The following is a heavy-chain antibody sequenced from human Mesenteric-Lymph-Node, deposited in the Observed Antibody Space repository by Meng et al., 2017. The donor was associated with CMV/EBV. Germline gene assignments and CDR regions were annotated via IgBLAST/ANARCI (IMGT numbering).Heavy chain of an antibody. CDR2: INHSGST. D-gene: IGHD4-23*01. CDR1: GGSFSGYY. CDR3: ARHQRWLKSEGGFNY. J-gene: IGHJ4*02. V-gene: IGHV4-34*01. Sequence: HGLLQQWGAGLWKPAETLSLTCAVYGGSFSGYYWSWIRQPPGKGLEWIGEINHSGSTNYNPSLKSRVTISVDTSKNQFSLKLSSVTAADTAVYYCARHQRWLKSEGGFNYWGQGTLVTVSS.